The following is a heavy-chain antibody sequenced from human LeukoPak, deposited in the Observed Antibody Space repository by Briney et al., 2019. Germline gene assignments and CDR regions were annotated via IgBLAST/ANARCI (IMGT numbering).Heavy chain of an antibody. J-gene: IGHJ5*02. CDR3: ASQVDTAMVTGWFDP. CDR1: GGSISSSSYY. V-gene: IGHV4-39*01. CDR2: IYYSGST. D-gene: IGHD5-18*01. Sequence: PSETLSLTCTVSGGSISSSSYYWGWIRQPPGKGLEWIGSIYYSGSTYYNPSLKSRVTISVDTPKNQFSLKLSSVTAADTAVYYCASQVDTAMVTGWFDPWGQGTLVTVSS.